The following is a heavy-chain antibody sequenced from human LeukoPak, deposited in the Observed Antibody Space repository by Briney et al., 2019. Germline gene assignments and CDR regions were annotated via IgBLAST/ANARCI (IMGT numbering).Heavy chain of an antibody. D-gene: IGHD5-24*01. V-gene: IGHV3-7*04. CDR2: IKQDGSKK. J-gene: IGHJ4*02. CDR3: TRVGYIDKGIDY. Sequence: GGSLRLSCVASGFPFSSYWMTWVRQAPGKGLEWVANIKQDGSKKSYVDSVKGRFTISRDNAKNSLYLQMNSLRAEDTAIYYCTRVGYIDKGIDYWGQGTLVTVSS. CDR1: GFPFSSYW.